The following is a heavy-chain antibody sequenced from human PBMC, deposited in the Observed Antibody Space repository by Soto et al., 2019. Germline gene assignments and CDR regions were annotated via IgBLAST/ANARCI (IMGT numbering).Heavy chain of an antibody. D-gene: IGHD3-16*02. CDR2: IYHSGST. CDR3: ARLEYVWGSYRSIYYFDY. CDR1: GGSFSGYY. V-gene: IGHV4-34*01. J-gene: IGHJ4*02. Sequence: PSETLSLTCAVYGGSFSGYYWSWIRQPPGKGLEWIGEIYHSGSTNYNPSLKSRVTISVDKSKNQFSLKLSSVTAADTAVYYCARLEYVWGSYRSIYYFDYWGQGTLVTVSS.